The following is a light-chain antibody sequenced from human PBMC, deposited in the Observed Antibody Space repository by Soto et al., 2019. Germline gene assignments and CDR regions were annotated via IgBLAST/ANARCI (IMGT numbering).Light chain of an antibody. CDR3: SSYAGGNNLV. Sequence: QSVLTQPPSASGSPGQSVTISCTGTSSDVGGYNYVSWDQQHPGKAPKLMIYEVSKRPSGVPDRFSGSKSGNTASLTVSGLQTEDEADYYCSSYAGGNNLVFGTGTKLTVL. J-gene: IGLJ1*01. V-gene: IGLV2-8*01. CDR2: EVS. CDR1: SSDVGGYNY.